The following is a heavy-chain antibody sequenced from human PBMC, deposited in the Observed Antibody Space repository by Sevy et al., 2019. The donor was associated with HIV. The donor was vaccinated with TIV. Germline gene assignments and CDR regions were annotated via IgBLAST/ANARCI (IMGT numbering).Heavy chain of an antibody. D-gene: IGHD4-17*01. CDR3: ARNAYGGYADY. Sequence: GGSLRLSCAASGFTFSTHWMTWVRQAPGRGLEWVANIKQDGSEKYYVDSVKGRFTISRDKSKNSLYLQMNSLRAEDTAMYYCARNAYGGYADYWGQGTLVTVSS. V-gene: IGHV3-7*01. J-gene: IGHJ4*02. CDR2: IKQDGSEK. CDR1: GFTFSTHW.